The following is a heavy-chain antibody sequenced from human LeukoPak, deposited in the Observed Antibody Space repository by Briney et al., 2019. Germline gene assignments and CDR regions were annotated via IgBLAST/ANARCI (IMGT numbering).Heavy chain of an antibody. D-gene: IGHD1-26*01. Sequence: PSETLSLTCDVSGGSIRGSSYYWGWIRQSPGEGLEWIASIYYSGSTYYNPSLKSRVTISVDTSKNQFSLKLSSVTAADTAVYYCARTPNPNRDKWDLLLMRPGYYFDSWGQGTLVTVSS. CDR3: ARTPNPNRDKWDLLLMRPGYYFDS. J-gene: IGHJ4*02. CDR1: GGSIRGSSYY. CDR2: IYYSGST. V-gene: IGHV4-39*01.